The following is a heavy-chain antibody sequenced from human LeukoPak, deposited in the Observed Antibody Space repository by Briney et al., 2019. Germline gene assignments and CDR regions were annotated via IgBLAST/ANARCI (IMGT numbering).Heavy chain of an antibody. J-gene: IGHJ4*02. Sequence: ASVKVSCNASGYSFTSYDINWVRQAPGQGLEWMGWVNPKSGNTGYKQKFQARVTITRDTSISAAYMELSSLTSDDTAVYFCARGLPLGYCTYGVCYPPKHFDFWGQGTLVTVSS. V-gene: IGHV1-8*03. CDR1: GYSFTSYD. D-gene: IGHD2-8*01. CDR3: ARGLPLGYCTYGVCYPPKHFDF. CDR2: VNPKSGNT.